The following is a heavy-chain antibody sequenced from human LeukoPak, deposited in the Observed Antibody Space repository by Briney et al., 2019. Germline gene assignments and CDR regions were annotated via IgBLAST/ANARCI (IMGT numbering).Heavy chain of an antibody. CDR2: MSDNGNSI. Sequence: NPGGSLRLSCAASGFTFSDYYMNWIRQAPGKGLEWVSYMSDNGNSIYYADSVKGRFTISRDNAKNSLYLQMNSLRADDTAVYFCARVPQFYSPLDYWGQGTLVTVSS. CDR1: GFTFSDYY. D-gene: IGHD2/OR15-2a*01. CDR3: ARVPQFYSPLDY. J-gene: IGHJ4*02. V-gene: IGHV3-11*01.